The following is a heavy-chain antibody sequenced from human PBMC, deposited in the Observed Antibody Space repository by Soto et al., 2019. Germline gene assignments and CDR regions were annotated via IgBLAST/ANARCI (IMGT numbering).Heavy chain of an antibody. CDR1: GFTFSSYS. D-gene: IGHD2-2*01. J-gene: IGHJ4*02. CDR3: ASSVPRSPAARDY. CDR2: ISSSSSYI. V-gene: IGHV3-21*01. Sequence: GGSLRLSCAASGFTFSSYSMNWVRQAPGKGLEWVSFISSSSSYIYYADSVKGRFTISRDNAKNSLYLQMNSLRAEDTAVYYCASSVPRSPAARDYWGQGTLVTVSS.